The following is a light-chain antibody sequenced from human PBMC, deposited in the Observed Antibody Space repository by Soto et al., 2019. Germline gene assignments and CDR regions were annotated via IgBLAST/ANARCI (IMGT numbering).Light chain of an antibody. CDR3: HHYET. Sequence: ELVMAQSPATLSVSPGDRATLSCRASQSVSRSYLGWYQQKPGQAPRLLMYGASIRAAGVPDRFSGSGSGTEFTLTISRLEPEDFTVYYCHHYETFGQGTKVDIK. V-gene: IGKV3-20*01. CDR2: GAS. CDR1: QSVSRSY. J-gene: IGKJ1*01.